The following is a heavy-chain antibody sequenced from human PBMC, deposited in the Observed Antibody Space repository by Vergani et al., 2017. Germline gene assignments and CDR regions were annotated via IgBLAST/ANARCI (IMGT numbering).Heavy chain of an antibody. Sequence: QVQLPESGPGLVKPSETLSLTCTVSGGSISSYYWSWIRQPPGKGLEWIGYIYYSGSTNYNPSLKSRVTISVDTSKNQFSLKLSSVTAADTAVYYCARERGYYGGNSGPAFDIWGQGTMVTVSS. CDR1: GGSISSYY. CDR3: ARERGYYGGNSGPAFDI. D-gene: IGHD4-23*01. V-gene: IGHV4-59*01. J-gene: IGHJ3*02. CDR2: IYYSGST.